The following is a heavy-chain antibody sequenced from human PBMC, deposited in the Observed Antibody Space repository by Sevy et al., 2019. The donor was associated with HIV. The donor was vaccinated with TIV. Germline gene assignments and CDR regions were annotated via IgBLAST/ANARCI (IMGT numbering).Heavy chain of an antibody. Sequence: GGSLRLSCAASGFSFSQYSMNWVRQAPGKGLEWLSYISGSSGTIYYAGSVKGRFTISRDHAKNSVYLQMNSLRDEDSAVYYCARVVLYYDANYCDFWGQGALVTVSS. CDR3: ARVVLYYDANYCDF. V-gene: IGHV3-48*02. J-gene: IGHJ4*02. CDR2: ISGSSGTI. D-gene: IGHD3-22*01. CDR1: GFSFSQYS.